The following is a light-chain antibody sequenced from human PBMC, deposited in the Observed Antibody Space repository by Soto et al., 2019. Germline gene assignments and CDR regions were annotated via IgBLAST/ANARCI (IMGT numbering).Light chain of an antibody. Sequence: EIVLTQSPGILSLSPGERATLSCRASQSVSSSYLAWYQQKPGQAPRLLIYGASSRATGTPDRISGGGSGTHFTLTISRLEPEDFAVYYCQHYVTSSITFGQGTRLEIK. CDR1: QSVSSSY. CDR2: GAS. V-gene: IGKV3-20*01. CDR3: QHYVTSSIT. J-gene: IGKJ5*01.